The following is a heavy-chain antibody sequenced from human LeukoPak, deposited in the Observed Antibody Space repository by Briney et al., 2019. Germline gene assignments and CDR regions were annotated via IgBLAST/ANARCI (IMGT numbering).Heavy chain of an antibody. Sequence: TGGSLRLSCAASGFTFSSYAMSWVRQAPGKGLEWVSDISGSGGSTYYADSVKGRFTISRDNSKNTLYLQMNSLRAEDTAVYYCAKSGPRDFWSGYSYYFDYWGQGTLVTVSS. CDR3: AKSGPRDFWSGYSYYFDY. J-gene: IGHJ4*02. CDR2: ISGSGGST. CDR1: GFTFSSYA. D-gene: IGHD3-3*01. V-gene: IGHV3-23*01.